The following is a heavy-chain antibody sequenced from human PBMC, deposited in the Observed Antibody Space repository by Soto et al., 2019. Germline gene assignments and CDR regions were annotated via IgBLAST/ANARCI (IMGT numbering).Heavy chain of an antibody. Sequence: PXATLSLTCTVSGGSFSSGSFYWSWIRQPPGKGLEWIGYIYYSGSTNYNPSLKSRVTISVDTSKNQFSLKLSSVTAADTAVYYCERESIAARPDFDYWGQGTLVTVSS. V-gene: IGHV4-61*01. CDR1: GGSFSSGSFY. J-gene: IGHJ4*02. CDR3: ERESIAARPDFDY. D-gene: IGHD6-6*01. CDR2: IYYSGST.